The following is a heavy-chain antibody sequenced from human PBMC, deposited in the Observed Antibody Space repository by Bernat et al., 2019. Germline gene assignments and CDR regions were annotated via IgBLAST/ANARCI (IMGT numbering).Heavy chain of an antibody. CDR1: LFTFSSYA. V-gene: IGHV3-30*15. J-gene: IGHJ4*02. Sequence: SCAASLFTFSSYAMHFVRQAPCKGLEWLSVISYDVSNKYYADSVKGLFTISRYNSKNTLYLQMSSLRYEDKDVYYWVRVMVGYTYGYEDWGQGNLV. D-gene: IGHD5-18*01. CDR3: VRVMVGYTYGYED. CDR2: ISYDVSNK.